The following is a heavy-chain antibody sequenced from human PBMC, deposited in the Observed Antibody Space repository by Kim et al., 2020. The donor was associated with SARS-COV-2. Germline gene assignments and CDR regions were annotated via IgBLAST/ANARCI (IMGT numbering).Heavy chain of an antibody. Sequence: GGSLRLSCAASGFTFSSYGMHWVRQAPGKGLEWVAVIWYDGSNKYYADSVKGRFTISRDNSKNTLYLQMNSLRAEDTAVYYCARDRPVTDDAFDIWGQGTMVTVPS. D-gene: IGHD4-17*01. J-gene: IGHJ3*02. V-gene: IGHV3-33*01. CDR1: GFTFSSYG. CDR2: IWYDGSNK. CDR3: ARDRPVTDDAFDI.